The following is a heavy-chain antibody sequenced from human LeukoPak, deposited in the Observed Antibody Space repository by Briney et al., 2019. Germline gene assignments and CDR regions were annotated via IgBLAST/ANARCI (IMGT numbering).Heavy chain of an antibody. CDR3: AKDRIKDGYNDY. CDR2: IGASGGNT. D-gene: IGHD5-24*01. J-gene: IGHJ4*02. V-gene: IGHV3-23*01. Sequence: GGSLRLSYATSGFTFTNYAMSWVRQAPGKGLEWVSAIGASGGNTYYADSVKGRFTISRDNSKNMLYLQMNSLRAEDTAVYYCAKDRIKDGYNDYWGQGILVTVSS. CDR1: GFTFTNYA.